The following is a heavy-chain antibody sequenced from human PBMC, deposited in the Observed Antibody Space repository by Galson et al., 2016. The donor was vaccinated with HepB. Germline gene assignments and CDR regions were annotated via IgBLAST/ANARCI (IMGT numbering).Heavy chain of an antibody. CDR1: GFTLSRGD. D-gene: IGHD3-10*01. CDR3: ARGRDYGSGSLYWYFDL. V-gene: IGHV3-13*01. J-gene: IGHJ2*01. CDR2: IGTAGDT. Sequence: SLRLSCAASGFTLSRGDIHWVRQVAGRGPEWVSNIGTAGDTYYASSVKGRFTISRGNAKNSLYLQMNDLRAEDAAVYYCARGRDYGSGSLYWYFDLWGRGTLVTVSS.